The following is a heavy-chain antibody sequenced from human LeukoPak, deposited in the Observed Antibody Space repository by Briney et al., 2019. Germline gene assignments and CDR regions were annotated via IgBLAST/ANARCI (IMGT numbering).Heavy chain of an antibody. J-gene: IGHJ5*02. V-gene: IGHV1-18*04. CDR2: ISAYNGNT. CDR1: GYTFTGYY. D-gene: IGHD3-3*01. Sequence: ASVKVSCKASGYTFTGYYMHWVRQAPGQGLEWMGWISAYNGNTNYAQKLQGRVTMTTDTSTSTAYMELRSLRSDDTAVYYCARVLNSFYDFWSGYPREVWFDPWGQGTLVTVSS. CDR3: ARVLNSFYDFWSGYPREVWFDP.